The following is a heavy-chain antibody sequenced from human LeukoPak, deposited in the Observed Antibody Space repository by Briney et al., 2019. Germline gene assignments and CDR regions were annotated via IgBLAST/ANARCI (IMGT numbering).Heavy chain of an antibody. D-gene: IGHD2-2*01. CDR3: ARDLGYCSNTSCLSYGMDV. Sequence: SETLSLTCTVSGGSISSYHWSWIRQPPGKGLERIGFIYSSRSTNYNPSLKSRVTISVDTSKNQFSLKLKFVTAADTAVYYCARDLGYCSNTSCLSYGMDVWGQGTTVTVSS. J-gene: IGHJ6*02. V-gene: IGHV4-59*01. CDR1: GGSISSYH. CDR2: IYSSRST.